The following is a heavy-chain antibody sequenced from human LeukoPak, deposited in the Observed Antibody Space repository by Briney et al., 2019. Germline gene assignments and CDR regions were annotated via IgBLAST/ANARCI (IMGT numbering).Heavy chain of an antibody. Sequence: GGSLRLSCAASGFTLRGYGMHWVRQAPGKGLEWVANIKQDGSEKYYVDSVKGRFTISRDNAKNSLYLQTNSLRAEDTAVYYCVGHSDYWGQGTLVTVSS. CDR2: IKQDGSEK. D-gene: IGHD3-16*01. V-gene: IGHV3-7*01. J-gene: IGHJ4*02. CDR3: VGHSDY. CDR1: GFTLRGYG.